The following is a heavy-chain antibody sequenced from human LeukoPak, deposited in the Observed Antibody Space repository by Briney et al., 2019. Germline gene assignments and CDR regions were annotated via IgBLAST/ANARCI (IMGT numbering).Heavy chain of an antibody. V-gene: IGHV4-39*07. CDR2: IYYSGST. J-gene: IGHJ4*02. D-gene: IGHD5-24*01. CDR3: AREGGRWLQLKRRSAAYFDY. Sequence: PSETLSLTCTVSGGSISSSSYYWGWIRQPPGKGLEWIGSIYYSGSTYYNPSLKSRVTISVDTSKNQFSLKLSSVTAADTAVYYCAREGGRWLQLKRRSAAYFDYWGQGTLVTVSS. CDR1: GGSISSSSYY.